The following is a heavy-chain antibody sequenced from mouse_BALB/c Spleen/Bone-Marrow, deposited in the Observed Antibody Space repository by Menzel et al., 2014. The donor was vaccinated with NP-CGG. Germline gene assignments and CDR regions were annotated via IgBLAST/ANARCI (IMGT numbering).Heavy chain of an antibody. CDR3: ARGDYDYDEGRSWFAY. CDR2: ILPSIGRT. J-gene: IGHJ3*01. D-gene: IGHD2-4*01. Sequence: VHLVESGSELRSPGSSVKLSCKDFDSEVFPIAYMSWVRQKPGHGFEWIGDILPSIGRTIYGEKFEDKATLDADTVSNTAYLELNSLTSEDSAIYYCARGDYDYDEGRSWFAYWGQGTLVTVSA. CDR1: DSEVFPIAY. V-gene: IGHV15-2*02.